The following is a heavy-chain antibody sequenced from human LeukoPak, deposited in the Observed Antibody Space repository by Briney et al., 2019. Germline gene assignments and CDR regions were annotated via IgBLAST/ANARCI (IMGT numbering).Heavy chain of an antibody. CDR1: GFAFSNYA. V-gene: IGHV3-30*04. D-gene: IGHD1-26*01. Sequence: GGSLGLSCAASGFAFSNYALHWVRQAPGKGLEWVAVISSNVRDKYYLDSVEGRFTISRDNSKDTVYLHMGSLRVDDAAVYYCARGQQKLFSGGNFFDFWGQGAPVIVSS. CDR3: ARGQQKLFSGGNFFDF. CDR2: ISSNVRDK. J-gene: IGHJ4*02.